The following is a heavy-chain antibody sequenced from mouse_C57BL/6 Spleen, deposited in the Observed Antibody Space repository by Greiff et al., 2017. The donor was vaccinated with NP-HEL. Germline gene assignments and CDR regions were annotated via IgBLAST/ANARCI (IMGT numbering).Heavy chain of an antibody. CDR3: ARYNYDHFDY. CDR1: GYTFTNYW. CDR2: IYPGGGYT. Sequence: VQLVESGAELVRPGTSVKMSCKASGYTFTNYWIGWAKQRPGHGLEWIGDIYPGGGYTNYNEKFKGKATLTADKSSSTAYMQFSSLTSEDSAIYYCARYNYDHFDYWGQGTTLTVSS. D-gene: IGHD2-4*01. J-gene: IGHJ2*01. V-gene: IGHV1-63*01.